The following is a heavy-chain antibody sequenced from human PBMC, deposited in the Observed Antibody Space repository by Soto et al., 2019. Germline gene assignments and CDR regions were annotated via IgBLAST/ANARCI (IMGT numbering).Heavy chain of an antibody. CDR3: ARGSSLLLEWISEYSLDY. CDR1: GGSINNYY. D-gene: IGHD3-3*01. J-gene: IGHJ4*02. Sequence: SETLSLTCTVSGGSINNYYWNWIRQPPGKGLEWIGYINTSGSNKYKPSLKSRATISLDTSKNQVSLKLKSVTAADTAVYYCARGSSLLLEWISEYSLDYWGQGTLVTVS. CDR2: INTSGSN. V-gene: IGHV4-59*01.